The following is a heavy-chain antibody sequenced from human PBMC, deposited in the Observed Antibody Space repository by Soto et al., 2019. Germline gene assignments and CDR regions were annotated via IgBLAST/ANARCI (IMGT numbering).Heavy chain of an antibody. Sequence: SETRSLTCTVSGGSISSYYWSWIRQPPGKGLEWMGYIYYSGSTNYNPSLKSRVTISGDTSKNQCSLKLSSVTAADTAVYYCARRGIIVGAHNWFDPWGKGPLVTVSS. D-gene: IGHD1-26*01. CDR2: IYYSGST. CDR3: ARRGIIVGAHNWFDP. V-gene: IGHV4-59*01. J-gene: IGHJ5*02. CDR1: GGSISSYY.